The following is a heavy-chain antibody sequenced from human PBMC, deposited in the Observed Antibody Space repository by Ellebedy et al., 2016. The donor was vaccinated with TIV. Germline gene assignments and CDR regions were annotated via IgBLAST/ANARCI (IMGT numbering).Heavy chain of an antibody. D-gene: IGHD3-10*01. CDR1: GFTLTGSA. Sequence: PGGSLRFSCPASGFTLTGSALPWVPRRRGKGLEWVAASGSAVDTYYPDSVTGRFTISRESAKNSFYLQMNSLTAGDTAVYYCARGGPGGDNWLFGLWGRGTQVTVSS. CDR3: ARGGPGGDNWLFGL. J-gene: IGHJ2*01. V-gene: IGHV3-13*01. CDR2: SGSAVDT.